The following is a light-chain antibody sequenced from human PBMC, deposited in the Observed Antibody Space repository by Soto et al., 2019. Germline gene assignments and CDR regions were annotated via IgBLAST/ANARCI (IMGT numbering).Light chain of an antibody. J-gene: IGKJ5*01. CDR3: QQRSNWPPIT. V-gene: IGKV3D-20*02. CDR2: GAS. CDR1: QSVSSSY. Sequence: EIVLTQSPGTLSLSPGERTTLSCRASQSVSSSYLAWYQQKPGQAPRLLIYGASNRATGIPDRFSGSGSGTDFTLTISSLEPEDFAVYYCQQRSNWPPITFGQGTRWRL.